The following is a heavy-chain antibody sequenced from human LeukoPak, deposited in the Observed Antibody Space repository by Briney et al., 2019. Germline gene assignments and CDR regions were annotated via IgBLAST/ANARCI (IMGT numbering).Heavy chain of an antibody. CDR1: GFTFSSYS. CDR3: ARVFGDNYYYGMDV. D-gene: IGHD3-10*02. CDR2: ISSSSSYI. V-gene: IGHV3-21*01. Sequence: PGGSLRLSCAASGFTFSSYSMNWVRQAPGKGLEWVSSISSSSSYIYYADSVKGRFTISRDNAKNSLYLQMNSLRAEDTAVYYCARVFGDNYYYGMDVRGQGTTVTVSS. J-gene: IGHJ6*02.